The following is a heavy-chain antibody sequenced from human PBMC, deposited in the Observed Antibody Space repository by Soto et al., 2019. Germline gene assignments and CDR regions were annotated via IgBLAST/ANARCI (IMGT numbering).Heavy chain of an antibody. V-gene: IGHV3-23*01. D-gene: IGHD6-19*01. CDR1: GFTFSSYA. CDR2: ISGSGGST. CDR3: AKGYSSGWVFDY. J-gene: IGHJ4*02. Sequence: EVQLLESGGGLVQPGGSLRLSCAASGFTFSSYAMSWVRQAPGKGLEWVSAISGSGGSTYYANSVKGRFTISRDNSKNTRYLQMNSLRAEDTAVYYCAKGYSSGWVFDYWGQGTLVTVSS.